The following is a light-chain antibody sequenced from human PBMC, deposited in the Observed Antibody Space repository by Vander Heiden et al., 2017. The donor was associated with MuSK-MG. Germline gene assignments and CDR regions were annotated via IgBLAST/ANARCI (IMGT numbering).Light chain of an antibody. V-gene: IGLV2-14*01. CDR2: DVS. Sequence: QSALTQPASVSGSPGQSSTISCTGTSSDVGGYNYVSWYQQHPGKAPNLLIYDVSNRPSGVSHRFSGSKSATTASLTISGLQAEDEADYYCRSYTSSSNLVVFGGGTKLTVL. J-gene: IGLJ2*01. CDR3: RSYTSSSNLVV. CDR1: SSDVGGYNY.